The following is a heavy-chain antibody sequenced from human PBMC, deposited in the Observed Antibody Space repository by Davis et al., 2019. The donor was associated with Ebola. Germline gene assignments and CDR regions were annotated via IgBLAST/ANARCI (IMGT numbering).Heavy chain of an antibody. CDR1: GFTFTTYA. CDR3: AKGGYFDPLEIDS. Sequence: GESLKISCAASGFTFTTYAMTWVRQTPGQGLEWVSTISYSGGSTYYAASVKGRFTISRDNSNNTLFLQMNSLRAEDTAVYYCAKGGYFDPLEIDSWGQGTLVTVSS. V-gene: IGHV3-23*01. CDR2: ISYSGGST. D-gene: IGHD3-9*01. J-gene: IGHJ4*02.